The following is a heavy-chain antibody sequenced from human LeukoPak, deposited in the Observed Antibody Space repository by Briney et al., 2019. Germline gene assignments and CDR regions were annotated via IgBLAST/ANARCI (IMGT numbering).Heavy chain of an antibody. CDR2: IYPDDSDT. CDR3: ARLGGDTYYFGSASYPNWYFDL. CDR1: GYSFSNYW. J-gene: IGHJ2*01. D-gene: IGHD3-10*01. V-gene: IGHV5-51*01. Sequence: GESLKISCETSGYSFSNYWIGWVRQTPGTGLECMGIIYPDDSDTTYSPSFQGQVTISADKSFSTAYLQWSSLKASDTAIYYCARLGGDTYYFGSASYPNWYFDLWGRGTLVTVSS.